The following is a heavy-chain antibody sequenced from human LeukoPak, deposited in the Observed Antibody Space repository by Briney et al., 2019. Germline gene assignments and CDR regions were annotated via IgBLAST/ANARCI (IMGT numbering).Heavy chain of an antibody. J-gene: IGHJ4*02. D-gene: IGHD3-3*01. CDR3: ARDYNDFWSGYYPYFDY. CDR2: ISAYNGNT. V-gene: IGHV1-18*01. Sequence: ASVKVSCKASGYTFTSYGISWVRQAPGQGLEWMGWISAYNGNTNYAQKLQGRVTMTTDTSTSTAYMELRSLRSDDTAVYYCARDYNDFWSGYYPYFDYWGQGTLVTVSS. CDR1: GYTFTSYG.